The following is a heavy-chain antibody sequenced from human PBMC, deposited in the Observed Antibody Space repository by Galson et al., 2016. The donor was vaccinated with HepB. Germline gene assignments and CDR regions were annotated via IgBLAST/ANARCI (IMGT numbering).Heavy chain of an antibody. D-gene: IGHD6-13*01. CDR1: GFTFSSYA. V-gene: IGHV3-23*01. CDR3: AKDKRGHSSAWYWYFDY. J-gene: IGHJ4*02. CDR2: MSDSDDI. Sequence: SLRLSCAASGFTFSSYAMAWVRQAPGKGLEWVSGMSDSDDIYYSPTVKGRFTISRDNSKNTVFLQLTSLRAADTAVYYCAKDKRGHSSAWYWYFDYWGPGTLVSVSS.